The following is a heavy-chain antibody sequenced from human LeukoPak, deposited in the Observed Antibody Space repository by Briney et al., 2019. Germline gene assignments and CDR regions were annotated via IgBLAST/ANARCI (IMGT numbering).Heavy chain of an antibody. CDR2: IKSKTDGGTT. CDR1: GFTFSSYW. D-gene: IGHD3-10*01. V-gene: IGHV3-15*01. J-gene: IGHJ2*01. CDR3: TTGVHTGSRRYFDL. Sequence: GGSLRLSCAASGFTFSSYWMSWVRQTPEKGLEWVGRIKSKTDGGTTDYAAPVKGRFTISRDDSENTLHLQMNSLKSEDTAVYYCTTGVHTGSRRYFDLWGRGNLVTVSS.